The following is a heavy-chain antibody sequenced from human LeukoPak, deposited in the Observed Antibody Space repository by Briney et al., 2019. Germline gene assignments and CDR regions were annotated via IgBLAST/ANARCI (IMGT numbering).Heavy chain of an antibody. V-gene: IGHV3-30-3*01. CDR2: ISYDGSNK. Sequence: GGSLRLSCAASGFTFSSYAMHWVRQAPGKGLEWVAVISYDGSNKYYADSVKGRFTISRDNSKNTLYLQMNSLRAEDTAVYYCAREFGLYCSSTSCAEIPNYYYYGMDAWGQGTTVTVSS. J-gene: IGHJ6*02. D-gene: IGHD2-2*01. CDR1: GFTFSSYA. CDR3: AREFGLYCSSTSCAEIPNYYYYGMDA.